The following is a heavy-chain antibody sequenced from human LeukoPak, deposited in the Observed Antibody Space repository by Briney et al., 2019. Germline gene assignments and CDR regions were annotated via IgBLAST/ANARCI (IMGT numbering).Heavy chain of an antibody. CDR3: ARDLTVASTCWFDL. CDR2: ITGSSTYI. V-gene: IGHV3-21*01. CDR1: GFTFSSYT. Sequence: PGGSLRLSCAVSGFTFSSYTMNWVRQAPGKGLEWVLSITGSSTYIYYADSVKGRFTISRDNAKNSLYLQMNNLGAEDTAVYYCARDLTVASTCWFDLWGQGTLVTVSS. D-gene: IGHD3-22*01. J-gene: IGHJ5*02.